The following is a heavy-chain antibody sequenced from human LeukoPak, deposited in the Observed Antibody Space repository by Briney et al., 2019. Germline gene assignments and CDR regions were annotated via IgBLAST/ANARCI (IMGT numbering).Heavy chain of an antibody. J-gene: IGHJ6*03. CDR2: ISGSGGGT. Sequence: GGSLRLSCAASGFTFSSYAMSWVRQAPGKGLEWVSAISGSGGGTYYADSVKGRFTISRDNSKNTAYLQMNSLKTEDTAVYYCTSPLDYGDSRGYYYYMDVWGKGTTVTVSS. CDR3: TSPLDYGDSRGYYYYMDV. D-gene: IGHD4-17*01. CDR1: GFTFSSYA. V-gene: IGHV3-23*01.